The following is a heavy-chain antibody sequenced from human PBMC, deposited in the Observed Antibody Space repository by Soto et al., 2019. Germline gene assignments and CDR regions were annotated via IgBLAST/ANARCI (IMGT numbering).Heavy chain of an antibody. CDR1: GDSVSSNSVA. Sequence: SQTLSLTCAISGDSVSSNSVAWNWIRQSPSTGLEWLGRTYYRSQWYDDYAESVKSRISITPDTSKNQFSLRLNSVTPEDTAVYYCARESSGYYYRYFDCWGQGTLVTAPQ. D-gene: IGHD3-22*01. J-gene: IGHJ4*02. V-gene: IGHV6-1*01. CDR3: ARESSGYYYRYFDC. CDR2: TYYRSQWYD.